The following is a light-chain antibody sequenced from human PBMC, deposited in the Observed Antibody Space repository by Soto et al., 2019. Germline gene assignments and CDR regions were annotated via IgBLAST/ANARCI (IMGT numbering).Light chain of an antibody. CDR1: QNVYNN. V-gene: IGKV3-15*01. CDR3: QQCRNWPLT. CDR2: DAS. Sequence: EIVMTQSPATLSVSPGEGATLSCKASQNVYNNLAWYQQRPGQPPRLLIYDASTRATGISVRFSGSGYGTEFTLTISSLQSEDFAVYFCQQCRNWPLTFGGGTKVDSK. J-gene: IGKJ4*01.